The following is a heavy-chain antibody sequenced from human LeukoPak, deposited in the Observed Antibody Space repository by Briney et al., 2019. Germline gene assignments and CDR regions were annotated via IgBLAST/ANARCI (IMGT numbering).Heavy chain of an antibody. D-gene: IGHD3-10*01. V-gene: IGHV3-33*06. CDR3: AKDSDGSGSYHSGYYFDY. J-gene: IGHJ4*02. CDR1: GFTFSSYG. Sequence: GGSLRLSCAASGFTFSSYGMHWVRQAPGKGLEWVAVIWYDGSNKYYADSVKGRFTISRDNSKNTLYLQMNSLRAEDTAVYYCAKDSDGSGSYHSGYYFDYWGQGTLVTVSS. CDR2: IWYDGSNK.